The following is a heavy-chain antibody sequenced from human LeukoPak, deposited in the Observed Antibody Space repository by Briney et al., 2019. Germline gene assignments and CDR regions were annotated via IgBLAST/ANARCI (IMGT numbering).Heavy chain of an antibody. CDR1: GFTFSSYW. CDR2: ISWNSGSI. V-gene: IGHV3-9*01. CDR3: AKDGDSLGLDYYYGMDV. J-gene: IGHJ6*02. D-gene: IGHD2-21*02. Sequence: QPGGSLRLSCAASGFTFSSYWMYWVRQAPGKGLEWVSGISWNSGSIGYADSVKGRFTISRDNAKNSLYLQMNSLRAEDTALYYCAKDGDSLGLDYYYGMDVWGQGTTVTVSS.